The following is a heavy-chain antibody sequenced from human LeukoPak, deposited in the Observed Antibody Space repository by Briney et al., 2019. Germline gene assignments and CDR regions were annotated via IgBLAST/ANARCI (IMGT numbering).Heavy chain of an antibody. CDR1: GGTFSSYA. CDR3: ARNFWSGYHRRGDAFDI. D-gene: IGHD3-3*01. Sequence: SVKVSCKASGGTFSSYAISWVRQAPGQGLEWMGGIIPIFGTANYAQKFQGRVTITTDESTSTAYMELSSLRSEDTAVYYCARNFWSGYHRRGDAFDIWDQGTMVTVSS. J-gene: IGHJ3*02. V-gene: IGHV1-69*05. CDR2: IIPIFGTA.